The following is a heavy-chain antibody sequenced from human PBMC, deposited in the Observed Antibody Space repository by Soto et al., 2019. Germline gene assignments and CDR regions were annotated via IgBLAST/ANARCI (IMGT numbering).Heavy chain of an antibody. CDR1: GGSISSGGYS. CDR2: IYHRAST. D-gene: IGHD3-9*01. V-gene: IGHV4-30-2*01. J-gene: IGHJ4*02. CDR3: ARGPPIFY. Sequence: QLQLQESGSGLVKPSQTLSLPCAVSGGSISSGGYSWSWIRQPPGKGLEWVGYIYHRASTYYNPCRKSRVTMSVRRNINQFALKLSSVTDEDTDVYYCARGPPIFYWGQGTLVTVSS.